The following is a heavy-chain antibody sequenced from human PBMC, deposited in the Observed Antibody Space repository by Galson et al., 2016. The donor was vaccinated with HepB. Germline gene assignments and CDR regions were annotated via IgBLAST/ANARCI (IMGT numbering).Heavy chain of an antibody. CDR2: INSDGSST. J-gene: IGHJ5*02. D-gene: IGHD4-23*01. Sequence: SLRLSCAASGFTFSSYWMRWVRQAPGKGLVWVSRINSDGSSTSYADSVKGRFTITRDNAKNTLYLQMNRLRAEDTAGYYCATRGGGNPLFGSWGQGTLVTVSS. V-gene: IGHV3-74*01. CDR3: ATRGGGNPLFGS. CDR1: GFTFSSYW.